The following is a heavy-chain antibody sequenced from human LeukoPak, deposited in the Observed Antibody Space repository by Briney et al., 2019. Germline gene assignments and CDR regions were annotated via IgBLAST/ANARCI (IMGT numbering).Heavy chain of an antibody. CDR1: GYSFTNYW. CDR3: ARHRYPHTYGFDL. D-gene: IGHD1-1*01. J-gene: IGHJ4*02. Sequence: GESLKISCKGSGYSFTNYWVGWVRQMPGKDLEWMGIVYPGDSDTRYRPSFEGQVTISADKSISTAYLQWSSLKASDTAMYYCARHRYPHTYGFDLWGQGTLVTVAS. V-gene: IGHV5-51*01. CDR2: VYPGDSDT.